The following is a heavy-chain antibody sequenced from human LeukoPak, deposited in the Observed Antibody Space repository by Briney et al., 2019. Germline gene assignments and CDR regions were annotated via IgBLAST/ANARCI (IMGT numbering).Heavy chain of an antibody. CDR1: GFTFSSYG. D-gene: IGHD6-13*01. V-gene: IGHV3-33*01. CDR2: IWYDGSNK. J-gene: IGHJ4*02. CDR3: ARGSSSYDY. Sequence: PGGSLRLSCAASGFTFSSYGMHWARQAPGNGLEWVAVIWYDGSNKYYADSVKGRFTISRDNSKNTLYLQMNSLRAEDTAVYYCARGSSSYDYWGQGTLVTVSS.